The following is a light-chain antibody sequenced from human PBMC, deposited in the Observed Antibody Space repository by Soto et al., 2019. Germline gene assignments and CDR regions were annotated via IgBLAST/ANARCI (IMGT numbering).Light chain of an antibody. V-gene: IGKV1-5*01. Sequence: DIQMTQSPSTLSASVGDRVTITCRASQSISKWVAWYQQKPGKAPKLLIYDASILESGVPSRFSGSGSGTEFTLTISSVQPDDFATYCCEQHQNFGSFGQGTKVEIK. J-gene: IGKJ1*01. CDR3: EQHQNFGS. CDR1: QSISKW. CDR2: DAS.